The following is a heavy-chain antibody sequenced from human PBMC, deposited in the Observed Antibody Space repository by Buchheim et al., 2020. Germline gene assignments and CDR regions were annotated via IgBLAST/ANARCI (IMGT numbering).Heavy chain of an antibody. Sequence: EAQLLESGGGLVQPGGSLRLSCAVSGFTFSNSAMTWVRQAPGKGLEWVSAISRSGDTTYYADSVMGRFTISRDTSKNTLYLQMNSLRVDDTAVYYCAKEEMPNDYWGLGTL. J-gene: IGHJ4*02. CDR1: GFTFSNSA. D-gene: IGHD2-2*01. V-gene: IGHV3-23*01. CDR3: AKEEMPNDY. CDR2: ISRSGDTT.